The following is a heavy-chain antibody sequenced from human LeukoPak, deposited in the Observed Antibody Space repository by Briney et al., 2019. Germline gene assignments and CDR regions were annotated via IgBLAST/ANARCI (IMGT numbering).Heavy chain of an antibody. J-gene: IGHJ5*02. V-gene: IGHV1-2*02. D-gene: IGHD3-10*01. Sequence: ASVKVSCKSPGYTSSDFYIHWVRQAPGQGLEWMGWINPNSGGTDFAQNFQGRVTMTRDTSISTAYMELRGLRTDDTAVYYCARGINWFDPWGQGTLVTASS. CDR1: GYTSSDFY. CDR3: ARGINWFDP. CDR2: INPNSGGT.